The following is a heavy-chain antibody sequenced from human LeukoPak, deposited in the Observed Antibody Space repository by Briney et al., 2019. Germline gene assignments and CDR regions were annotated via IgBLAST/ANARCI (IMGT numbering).Heavy chain of an antibody. CDR3: ARAKPYYSSTSWFSYYYYMDV. J-gene: IGHJ6*03. CDR2: MNPNSGNT. Sequence: ASVKVSCKASGYTFTSYDTNWVRQVTGQGLEWMGWMNPNSGNTGYAQKFQGRVTMTMNTSIKTAYMELSSLKSEDTAVYYCARAKPYYSSTSWFSYYYYMDVWGQGTTVTVSS. D-gene: IGHD2-2*01. V-gene: IGHV1-8*01. CDR1: GYTFTSYD.